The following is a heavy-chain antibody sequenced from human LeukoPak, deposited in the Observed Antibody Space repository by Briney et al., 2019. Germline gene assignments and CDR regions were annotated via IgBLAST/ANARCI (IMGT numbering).Heavy chain of an antibody. V-gene: IGHV1-8*01. CDR2: MNPNSGNT. D-gene: IGHD3-3*01. CDR3: ARGLLNYDFWRGYYTSAFDI. Sequence: SVKVSCKASGYTFTSYDINWVRQATGQGLEWMGWMNPNSGNTGYAQKFQGRVTMTRNTSISTAYMELSSLRSEDTAVYYCARGLLNYDFWRGYYTSAFDIWGQGTMVTVSS. J-gene: IGHJ3*02. CDR1: GYTFTSYD.